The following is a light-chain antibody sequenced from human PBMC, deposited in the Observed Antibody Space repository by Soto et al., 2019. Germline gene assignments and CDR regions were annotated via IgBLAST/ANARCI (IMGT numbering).Light chain of an antibody. CDR3: SSFTSAYTFV. V-gene: IGLV2-14*01. CDR2: EVS. J-gene: IGLJ1*01. Sequence: LNQPASVSWSAGQSIAISCTGTSSDVGGYNYVSWYQQHPGKAPKLLLSEVSKRPSGVSDRFSGSKSGNTASLTISGLQTQDEADYYCSSFTSAYTFVFGTGTKVTVL. CDR1: SSDVGGYNY.